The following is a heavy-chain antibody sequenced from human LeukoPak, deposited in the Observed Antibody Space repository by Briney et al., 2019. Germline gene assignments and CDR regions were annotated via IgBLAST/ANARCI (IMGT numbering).Heavy chain of an antibody. V-gene: IGHV4-61*02. CDR3: ARVLSSNGYSSSWYLDY. Sequence: PSETLSLTCTVSGGSISSSSYYWSWIRQPAGKGLEWIGRIYTSGSTNYNPSLKSRVTMSVDTSKNQFSLKLSSVTAADTAVYYCARVLSSNGYSSSWYLDYWGQGTLVTVSS. CDR1: GGSISSSSYY. J-gene: IGHJ4*02. D-gene: IGHD6-13*01. CDR2: IYTSGST.